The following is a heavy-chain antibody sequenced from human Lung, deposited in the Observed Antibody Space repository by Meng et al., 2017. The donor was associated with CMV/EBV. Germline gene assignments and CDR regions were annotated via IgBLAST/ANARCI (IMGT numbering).Heavy chain of an antibody. D-gene: IGHD7-27*01. CDR3: VRANLGSADY. Sequence: VQLVQSGAGVKTLGASVKVSCKASGYTFPGYYMHWLRQAPGQGLEWVGRITPSSGGTTYAQKFQGRVTMTRDTSISTAYMELSSLRSDDAAIYYCVRANLGSADYWGQGTLVTVSS. CDR1: GYTFPGYY. J-gene: IGHJ4*02. CDR2: ITPSSGGT. V-gene: IGHV1-2*06.